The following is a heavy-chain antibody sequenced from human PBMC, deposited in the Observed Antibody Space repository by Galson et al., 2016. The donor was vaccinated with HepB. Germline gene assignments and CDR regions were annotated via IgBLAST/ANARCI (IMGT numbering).Heavy chain of an antibody. CDR1: GGSMSTYY. V-gene: IGHV4-59*01. CDR2: IYYSGST. CDR3: ARSALDYDISAGYYRPLAMDV. Sequence: SETLSLTCTVSGGSMSTYYWSWIRQPPGKGLEWIGYIYYSGSTNCNPSLKSRVTVSVDTSKNQFSLKLSSVTAADMAVYFCARSALDYDISAGYYRPLAMDVWGQGTTVTVS. D-gene: IGHD3-9*01. J-gene: IGHJ6*02.